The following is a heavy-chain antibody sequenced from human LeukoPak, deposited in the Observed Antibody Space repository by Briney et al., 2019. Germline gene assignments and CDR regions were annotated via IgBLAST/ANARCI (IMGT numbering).Heavy chain of an antibody. CDR1: GFTFSSYG. J-gene: IGHJ4*02. Sequence: GGSLRLSCAASGFTFSSYGMHWVRQAPGKGLEWVAVISYDGSNKYYADSVKGRFTISRDNSKNTLYLQMNSLRAEDTAVYYCAKGGSSWYTYFDYWGQGTLVTVSS. CDR2: ISYDGSNK. V-gene: IGHV3-30*18. CDR3: AKGGSSWYTYFDY. D-gene: IGHD6-13*01.